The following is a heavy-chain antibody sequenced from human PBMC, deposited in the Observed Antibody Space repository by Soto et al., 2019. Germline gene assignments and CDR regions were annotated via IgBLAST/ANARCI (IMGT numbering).Heavy chain of an antibody. CDR2: THYSGSN. D-gene: IGHD3-9*01. J-gene: IGHJ3*02. Sequence: PPETLSPTCTVFGGSISSYSWGWIRQPPGKGLEWIGSTHYSGSNNYHPSLKTRSTIPVATPQNQFSLKLSSVTAAYKAVYYFGAREATIFFPGPLNDGFDIWGQGTMVTVSS. V-gene: IGHV4-59*01. CDR3: GAREATIFFPGPLNDGFDI. CDR1: GGSISSYS.